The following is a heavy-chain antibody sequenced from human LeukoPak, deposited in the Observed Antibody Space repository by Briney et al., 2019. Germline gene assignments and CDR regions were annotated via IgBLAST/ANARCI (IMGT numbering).Heavy chain of an antibody. CDR2: IYTSAST. J-gene: IGHJ4*02. CDR1: GGTISSGSYY. Sequence: SQTLSLTCTVSGGTISSGSYYWNWIRQPAGKGLEWLGRIYTSASTNYNPSLKSRVTISINTSKNQFSLKLSSVTAADTAVYYCARERDYYESSGYVGWGQGTLVTVSS. V-gene: IGHV4-61*02. CDR3: ARERDYYESSGYVG. D-gene: IGHD3-22*01.